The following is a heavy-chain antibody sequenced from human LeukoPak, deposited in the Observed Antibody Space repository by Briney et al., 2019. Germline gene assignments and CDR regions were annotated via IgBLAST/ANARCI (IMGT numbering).Heavy chain of an antibody. V-gene: IGHV5-51*01. CDR3: ARRVGGYVVN. CDR1: GSSCISYW. Sequence: GASLNISSKSSGSSCISYWIGWVRHPPGKGLEWMGITFPGDSNTIYTPSFQGQITISADKSISTAYLQWSSLKASDTAMYYCARRVGGYVVNGGQGTLVTVSS. CDR2: TFPGDSNT. J-gene: IGHJ4*02. D-gene: IGHD4-23*01.